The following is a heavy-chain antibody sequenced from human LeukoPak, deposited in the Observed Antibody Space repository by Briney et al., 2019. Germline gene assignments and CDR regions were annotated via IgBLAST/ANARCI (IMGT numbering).Heavy chain of an antibody. CDR3: ARVGWLVSRDAFDI. Sequence: ASVKVSCKASGYTFTNYAMNWVRQAPGQGLEWMGWIHPNTGNPTYAQGFTGRFVFSLDTSVSTTYLQISSLKAEDTAVYYCARVGWLVSRDAFDIWGQGTMVTVSS. J-gene: IGHJ3*02. D-gene: IGHD6-19*01. V-gene: IGHV7-4-1*02. CDR2: IHPNTGNP. CDR1: GYTFTNYA.